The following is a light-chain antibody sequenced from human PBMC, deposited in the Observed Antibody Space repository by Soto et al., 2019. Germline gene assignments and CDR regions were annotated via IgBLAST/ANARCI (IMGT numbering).Light chain of an antibody. V-gene: IGKV1-5*01. J-gene: IGKJ1*01. CDR1: QTINNW. CDR2: HAS. CDR3: QHYNSYPWT. Sequence: DIQMTQSPSTLTASIGDRVTITCRASQTINNWLAWYQQKPGKAPNLLIYHASNLETGVPSRFSGSAFGTEFTLTICSLQPDDFATYYCQHYNSYPWTFGQGTRWIS.